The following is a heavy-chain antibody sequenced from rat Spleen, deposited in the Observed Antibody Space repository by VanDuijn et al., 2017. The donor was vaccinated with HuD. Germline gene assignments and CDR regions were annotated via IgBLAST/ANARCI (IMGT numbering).Heavy chain of an antibody. CDR3: TRGNYYYDGYSQNYVMDA. D-gene: IGHD1-12*03. Sequence: QVQLKESGPGLVQPSQTLSLTCTVSGLSLTSNGVSWVRQPPGKGLEWIAAISSGGSTAFNSALKSRLSISRDTSKSQVFLKMSGLQTEDTAIYFCTRGNYYYDGYSQNYVMDAWSQGASVTVSS. J-gene: IGHJ4*01. V-gene: IGHV2-6*01. CDR2: ISSGGST. CDR1: GLSLTSNG.